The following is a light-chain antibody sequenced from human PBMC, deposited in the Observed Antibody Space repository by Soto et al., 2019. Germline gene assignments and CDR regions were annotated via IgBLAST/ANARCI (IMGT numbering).Light chain of an antibody. CDR3: SSYTSSSTYV. V-gene: IGLV2-18*02. Sequence: QSVLTQPPSVSGSPGQSVAISCPGTSSDVGSYSRVSWYQQPPGTAPKLMIYDVSNRPSGVPDRFSGSKSGNAASLTITGLEPEDEADYYCSSYTSSSTYVFGTGTKLTVL. CDR1: SSDVGSYSR. J-gene: IGLJ1*01. CDR2: DVS.